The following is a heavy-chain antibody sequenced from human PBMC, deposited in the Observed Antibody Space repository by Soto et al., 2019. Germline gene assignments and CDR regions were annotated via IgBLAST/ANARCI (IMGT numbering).Heavy chain of an antibody. CDR2: IIPILGIA. Sequence: SVKVSCKASGGTFSSYTISWVRQAPGQGLEWMGRIIPILGIANYAQKFQGRVTITADKSTSTAYMELSSLRSEDTAVYHCAREPFDFYSTSCRPRFFAFWGRGSLVIGSA. V-gene: IGHV1-69*04. J-gene: IGHJ1*01. D-gene: IGHD2-2*01. CDR3: AREPFDFYSTSCRPRFFAF. CDR1: GGTFSSYT.